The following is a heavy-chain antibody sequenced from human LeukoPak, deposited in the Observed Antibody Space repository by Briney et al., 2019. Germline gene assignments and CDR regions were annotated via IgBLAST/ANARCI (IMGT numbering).Heavy chain of an antibody. V-gene: IGHV4-61*02. J-gene: IGHJ6*03. Sequence: PSETLSLTCTVSGGSISSGSYYWSWIRQPAGKGLEWIGRIYTSGSTNYNPSLKSRVTISVDTSKNQFSLKLSSVTAADTAVYYCARGGGLVATTNYYYYYMDVWGKGTTVTISS. CDR3: ARGGGLVATTNYYYYYMDV. CDR2: IYTSGST. D-gene: IGHD5-12*01. CDR1: GGSISSGSYY.